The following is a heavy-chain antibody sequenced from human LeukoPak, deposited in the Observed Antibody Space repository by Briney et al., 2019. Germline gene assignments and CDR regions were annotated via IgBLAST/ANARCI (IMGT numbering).Heavy chain of an antibody. V-gene: IGHV1-8*01. CDR2: MNPNSGNT. J-gene: IGHJ4*02. D-gene: IGHD4-17*01. CDR3: ARTLTYGDYDFDY. CDR1: VYTFTIYD. Sequence: ASVTVSFTASVYTFTIYDINWVRQAPGQGLGWMGWMNPNSGNTGYAQKFQGRVTMTRDTSISTAYMELNSLRSEDTAVYYCARTLTYGDYDFDYWGQGTLVTVSS.